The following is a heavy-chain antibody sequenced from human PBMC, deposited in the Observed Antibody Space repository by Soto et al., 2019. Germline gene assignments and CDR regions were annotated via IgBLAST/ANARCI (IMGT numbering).Heavy chain of an antibody. CDR2: IKSKTDGGTT. D-gene: IGHD3-10*01. J-gene: IGHJ6*02. V-gene: IGHV3-15*01. CDR1: GFTFSNAW. Sequence: GGSLRLSCAASGFTFSNAWMSWVRQAPGKGLEWVGRIKSKTDGGTTDYAAPVKGRFTISRDDSKNTLYLQMNSLKTEDTAVYYCTTDYGSGSYYLRYYYYGMDVWGQGTTVTVSS. CDR3: TTDYGSGSYYLRYYYYGMDV.